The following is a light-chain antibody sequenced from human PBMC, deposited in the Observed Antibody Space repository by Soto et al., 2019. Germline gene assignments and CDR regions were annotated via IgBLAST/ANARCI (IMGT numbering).Light chain of an antibody. CDR1: QSISSY. CDR3: QQSYPGPLT. CDR2: AAS. J-gene: IGKJ4*01. V-gene: IGKV1-39*01. Sequence: DIQMTQSPSSLSASVGDRVTITCRASQSISSYLNWYQQKPGKAPKLLISAASSLQSGVPSRFSGSGSGTDFSLTISSLQPEDFATYYCQQSYPGPLTFGGGTKVDI.